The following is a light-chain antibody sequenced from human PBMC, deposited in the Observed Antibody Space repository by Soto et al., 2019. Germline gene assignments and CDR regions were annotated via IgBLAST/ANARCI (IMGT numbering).Light chain of an antibody. V-gene: IGKV1-27*01. CDR2: AAS. CDR3: QNYNSAPWT. Sequence: DIQMTQSPSSLSASVGDRVTITCRASQVIGNRLAWYQQNPGKVPKLLIYAASTLHSGVPFRFSGSGSGTDFTLTISSLQPEDVATYYCQNYNSAPWTFGQGTKVEIK. CDR1: QVIGNR. J-gene: IGKJ1*01.